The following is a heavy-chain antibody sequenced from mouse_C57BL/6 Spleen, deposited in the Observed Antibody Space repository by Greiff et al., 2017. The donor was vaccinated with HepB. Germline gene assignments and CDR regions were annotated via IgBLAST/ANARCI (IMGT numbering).Heavy chain of an antibody. D-gene: IGHD1-1*01. Sequence: QVQLQQPGAELVKPGASVKLSCKASGYTFTSYWMHWVKQRPGRGLEWIGRIDPNSGGTKYNEKFKSKATLTVDKPSSTAYMQLSSLTSEDSAVYYGARGEGVNYYVSSYDYWGQGTTLTVSS. J-gene: IGHJ2*01. CDR1: GYTFTSYW. V-gene: IGHV1-72*01. CDR3: ARGEGVNYYVSSYDY. CDR2: IDPNSGGT.